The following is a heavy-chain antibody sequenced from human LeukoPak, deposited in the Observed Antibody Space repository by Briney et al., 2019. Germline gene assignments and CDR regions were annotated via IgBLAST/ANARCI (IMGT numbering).Heavy chain of an antibody. Sequence: SVKVSCKASGGTFSSYAISWVRQAPGQGLEWMGGIIPIFGTANYAQKFQGRVAITADESTSTAYMELSSLRSEDTAVYYCARDARHRYCSSTTCYRGWLDPWGQGTLVTVSS. CDR3: ARDARHRYCSSTTCYRGWLDP. V-gene: IGHV1-69*13. D-gene: IGHD2-2*01. J-gene: IGHJ5*02. CDR2: IIPIFGTA. CDR1: GGTFSSYA.